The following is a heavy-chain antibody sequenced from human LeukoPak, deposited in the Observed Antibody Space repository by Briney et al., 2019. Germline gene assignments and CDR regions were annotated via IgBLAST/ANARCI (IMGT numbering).Heavy chain of an antibody. CDR1: GYTFSDCY. Sequence: ASVKVSCKASGYTFSDCYMHWVRQAPGQGLEWMGWINPNSGGTNYAQKFQGWVTMTRDTSISTAYMELSRLRSDDTAVYYCAREALVGATKKAHSKYYYGMDVWGQGTRSPSP. CDR3: AREALVGATKKAHSKYYYGMDV. J-gene: IGHJ6*02. CDR2: INPNSGGT. D-gene: IGHD1-26*01. V-gene: IGHV1-2*04.